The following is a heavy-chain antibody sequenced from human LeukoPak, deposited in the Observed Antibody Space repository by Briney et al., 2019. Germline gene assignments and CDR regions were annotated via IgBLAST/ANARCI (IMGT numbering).Heavy chain of an antibody. CDR1: GGSINSGGYY. CDR3: AGTGYYYDSSGYFY. D-gene: IGHD3-22*01. J-gene: IGHJ4*02. V-gene: IGHV4-31*03. CDR2: IYTSGST. Sequence: PSQTLSLTCTVSGGSINSGGYYWSWIRQHPGKGLEWIGYIYTSGSTNYNPSLKSRVTMSVDTSKNQFSLKLSSVTAADTAVYYCAGTGYYYDSSGYFYWGQGTLVTVSS.